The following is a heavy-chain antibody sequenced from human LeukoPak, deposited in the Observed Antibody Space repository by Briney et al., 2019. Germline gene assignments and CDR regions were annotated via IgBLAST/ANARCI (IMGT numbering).Heavy chain of an antibody. CDR1: GGTFSSYA. D-gene: IGHD6-19*01. J-gene: IGHJ5*02. V-gene: IGHV1-69*01. CDR3: ARDPPYSSGWYHWFDP. CDR2: IIPIFDTA. Sequence: ASVKVSCKASGGTFSSYAISWVRQAPGQGLEWMGGIIPIFDTANYAQKFQGRVTITADESTSTAYMELSSLRSEDTAVYYCARDPPYSSGWYHWFDPWGQGTLVTVSS.